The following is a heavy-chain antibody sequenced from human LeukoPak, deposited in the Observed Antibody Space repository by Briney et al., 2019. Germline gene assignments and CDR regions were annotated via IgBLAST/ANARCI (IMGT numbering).Heavy chain of an antibody. CDR1: GDSVSSNSAA. J-gene: IGHJ6*02. CDR2: TYYRSKWYN. V-gene: IGHV6-1*01. Sequence: SQTLSLTCAISGDSVSSNSAAWNWIRQSPSRGLEWLGRTYYRSKWYNDYAVSVKSRITINPDTSKNQFSLQLNSVTPEDTAVYYCARDILEYSSSLAPSHYYHYYGMDVWGQGTTVTVSS. CDR3: ARDILEYSSSLAPSHYYHYYGMDV. D-gene: IGHD6-6*01.